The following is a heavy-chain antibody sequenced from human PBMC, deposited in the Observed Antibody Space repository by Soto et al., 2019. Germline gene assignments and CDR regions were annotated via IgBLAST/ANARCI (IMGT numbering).Heavy chain of an antibody. V-gene: IGHV4-31*03. D-gene: IGHD2-15*01. CDR1: GGSISSGGYY. J-gene: IGHJ3*02. Sequence: SETLSLTCTVSGGSISSGGYYWSWIRQHPGKGLEWIGYIYYSGSTYYNPSLKSRVTISVDTSKNQFSLKLSSVTAADTAVYYCARDSSYCSGGSCYLWAFDIWGQGTMVTVSS. CDR3: ARDSSYCSGGSCYLWAFDI. CDR2: IYYSGST.